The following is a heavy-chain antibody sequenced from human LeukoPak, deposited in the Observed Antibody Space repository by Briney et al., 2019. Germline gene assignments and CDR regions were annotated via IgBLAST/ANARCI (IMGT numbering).Heavy chain of an antibody. V-gene: IGHV1-18*01. CDR3: ARWYTGYTRSDY. D-gene: IGHD5-12*01. J-gene: IGHJ4*02. CDR2: ISAYNGNT. CDR1: GYTFTSYG. Sequence: ASVKVSCKASGYTFTSYGISWVQQAPGQGLEWMGWISAYNGNTNYAQKLQGRVTMTTDTSTSTAYMELRSLRSDDTAVYYCARWYTGYTRSDYWGQGTLVTVSS.